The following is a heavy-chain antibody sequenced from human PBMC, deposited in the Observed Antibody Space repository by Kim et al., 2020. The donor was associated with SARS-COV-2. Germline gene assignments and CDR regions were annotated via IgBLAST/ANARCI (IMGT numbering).Heavy chain of an antibody. Sequence: GGSLRLSCAASGFTFSTYAINWVRRAPGKGPEWVSAISASADSTLYGASVKGRFTISRDNSKNTVYLQMNSLRVEDTAVYYCVRWVTYFDHWGHGTLVTVSS. V-gene: IGHV3-23*01. CDR3: VRWVTYFDH. J-gene: IGHJ4*01. D-gene: IGHD2-21*02. CDR2: ISASADST. CDR1: GFTFSTYA.